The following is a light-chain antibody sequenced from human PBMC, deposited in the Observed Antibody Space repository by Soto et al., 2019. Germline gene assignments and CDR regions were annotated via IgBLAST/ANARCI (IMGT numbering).Light chain of an antibody. J-gene: IGKJ1*01. CDR2: GAS. Sequence: EIVMTQSPATLSVSPGERATLSCRASQSVSSNLAWYQQKPGQAPRLLIYGASTRATGIPARFSGSGSGTEFTFTISSLQSEDFAVYYCQQYNNWRPQTFGQGTKVEIK. V-gene: IGKV3-15*01. CDR3: QQYNNWRPQT. CDR1: QSVSSN.